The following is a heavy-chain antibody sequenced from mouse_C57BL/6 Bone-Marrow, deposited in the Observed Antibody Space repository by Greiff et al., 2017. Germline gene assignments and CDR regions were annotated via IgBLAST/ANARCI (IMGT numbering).Heavy chain of an antibody. J-gene: IGHJ3*01. V-gene: IGHV1-9*01. Sequence: QVQLQQSGAELMKPGASVKLSCKATGYTFTGYWIEWVKQRPGHGLEWIGELLPGSGSTNYNEKFKGKATFTADTSSNTAYMQLSSLTTEDSAIYYCARPLYYYSNYLFAYWGQGTLVTVSA. D-gene: IGHD2-5*01. CDR3: ARPLYYYSNYLFAY. CDR1: GYTFTGYW. CDR2: LLPGSGST.